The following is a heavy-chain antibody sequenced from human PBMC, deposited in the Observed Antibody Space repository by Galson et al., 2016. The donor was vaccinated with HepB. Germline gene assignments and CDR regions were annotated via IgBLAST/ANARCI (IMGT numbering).Heavy chain of an antibody. CDR1: GGSMSSYY. CDR2: IYYSGST. Sequence: ETLSLTCTVSGGSMSSYYWSWIRQPPEKRLEWIGYIYYSGSTKYNPSLKSRVTISVDTSKNQFSLKLSSVTAADTAVYYCAREVGARGDPYWYFDLWGRGTLVTVSS. CDR3: AREVGARGDPYWYFDL. V-gene: IGHV4-59*01. D-gene: IGHD2-21*02. J-gene: IGHJ2*01.